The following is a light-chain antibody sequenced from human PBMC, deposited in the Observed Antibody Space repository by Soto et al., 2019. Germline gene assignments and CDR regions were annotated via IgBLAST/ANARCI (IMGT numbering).Light chain of an antibody. CDR1: QGIGTY. J-gene: IGKJ1*01. CDR2: TAS. CDR3: QQNYGTLWT. Sequence: DVQMTQSPSSLSASVGDRVTITCRASQGIGTYLNWYQQKPGQAPKLLIYTASSLQSGVPSRFSGSGSGTDFTLTISSLQPEDFATYFCQQNYGTLWTFGQGTKVEIK. V-gene: IGKV1-39*01.